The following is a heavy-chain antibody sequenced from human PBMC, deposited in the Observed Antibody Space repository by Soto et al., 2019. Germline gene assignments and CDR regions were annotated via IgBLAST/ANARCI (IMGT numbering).Heavy chain of an antibody. CDR1: GGSISSGGYY. D-gene: IGHD3-10*01. J-gene: IGHJ6*02. CDR2: IYYSGST. Sequence: RSLTCTVSGGSISSGGYYWGWIRQHPGKGLEWIGYIYYSGSTYYNPSLKSRVTISVDTSKNQFSLKLSSVTAADTAVYYCARDKYYYGSGKGGTDVWGQGTTVTVSS. CDR3: ARDKYYYGSGKGGTDV. V-gene: IGHV4-31*03.